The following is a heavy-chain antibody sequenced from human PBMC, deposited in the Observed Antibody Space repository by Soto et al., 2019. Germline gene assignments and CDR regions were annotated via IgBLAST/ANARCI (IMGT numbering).Heavy chain of an antibody. Sequence: QVQLQQWGAGLLKPSETLSLTCAVYGGSFSGYYWSWIRQPPGKGLEWIGEINHSGSTNYNPSLKSRVTISVDTSKHQFSLKLSSVTAADTAVYYCARGLKGAVAGNARLLFDYWGQGTLVTVSS. V-gene: IGHV4-34*01. J-gene: IGHJ4*02. D-gene: IGHD6-19*01. CDR1: GGSFSGYY. CDR2: INHSGST. CDR3: ARGLKGAVAGNARLLFDY.